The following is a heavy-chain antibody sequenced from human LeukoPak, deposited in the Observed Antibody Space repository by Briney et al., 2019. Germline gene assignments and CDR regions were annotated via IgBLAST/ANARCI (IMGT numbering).Heavy chain of an antibody. Sequence: GGSLRLSCAASGFTFSSYAMSWVRQAPGKGLEWVSAISGSGGSTYYADSVKGRFTISRDNSKNTLYLQMNSLRAEDTALYYCAKDSYDSSGYHLGFDYWGQGTLVTVSS. D-gene: IGHD3-22*01. CDR2: ISGSGGST. CDR1: GFTFSSYA. J-gene: IGHJ4*02. V-gene: IGHV3-23*01. CDR3: AKDSYDSSGYHLGFDY.